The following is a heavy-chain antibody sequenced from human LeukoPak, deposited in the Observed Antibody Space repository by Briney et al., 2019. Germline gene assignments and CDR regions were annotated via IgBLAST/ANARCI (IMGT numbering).Heavy chain of an antibody. J-gene: IGHJ4*02. CDR3: ARGFYYYDSSGSSYYFDY. V-gene: IGHV5-51*01. Sequence: GESLKISCKGSGYSFTSYWIGWVRQMPGKGLEWMGIIYPGDSDTRYSPSFQGQVTISADKSISTAYLQWSSLKASDTVMYYCARGFYYYDSSGSSYYFDYWGQGTLVTVSS. D-gene: IGHD3-22*01. CDR1: GYSFTSYW. CDR2: IYPGDSDT.